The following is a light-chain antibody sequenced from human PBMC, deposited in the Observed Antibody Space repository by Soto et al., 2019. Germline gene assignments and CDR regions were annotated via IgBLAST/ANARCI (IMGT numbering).Light chain of an antibody. J-gene: IGKJ1*01. Sequence: EIVMTQSPATLSVSPGERATLSCRASQSFSTNLAWYQQKPGQAPRLLIYGASTRATGIPARFSGSGSGTEFTLTISSLQSEDFAVYYCQHYNNRPWTFGQGTKVDI. CDR1: QSFSTN. CDR3: QHYNNRPWT. V-gene: IGKV3-15*01. CDR2: GAS.